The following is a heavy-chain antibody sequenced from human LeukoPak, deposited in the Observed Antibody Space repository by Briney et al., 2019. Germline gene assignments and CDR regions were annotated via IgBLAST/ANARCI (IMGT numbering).Heavy chain of an antibody. CDR3: ARGTNRGSGSYYYYGMDV. V-gene: IGHV4-61*01. CDR1: GGTVSSDSYY. D-gene: IGHD3-10*01. J-gene: IGHJ6*04. CDR2: IYYSGRN. Sequence: PSETLSLTCTVSGGTVSSDSYYWSWIRQPPGKGLEWIGYIYYSGRNNSNPSLKSGVTISVDTSKNQFSLKLSSVTAADTAVSYCARGTNRGSGSYYYYGMDVWGKGTTVTVSS.